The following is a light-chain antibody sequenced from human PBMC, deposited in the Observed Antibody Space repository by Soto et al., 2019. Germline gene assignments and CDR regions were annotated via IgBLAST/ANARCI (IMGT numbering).Light chain of an antibody. Sequence: IQLTQSPSSLSASVGDRVTITCRASQAISSYLAWYQQKPGRAPNLLIYGASTLQSGVPSRFSGSGSGTDFTLTISSLQPEDFATYYCQQYNNWPPLTFGGGTKVEIK. CDR3: QQYNNWPPLT. V-gene: IGKV1-9*01. J-gene: IGKJ4*01. CDR2: GAS. CDR1: QAISSY.